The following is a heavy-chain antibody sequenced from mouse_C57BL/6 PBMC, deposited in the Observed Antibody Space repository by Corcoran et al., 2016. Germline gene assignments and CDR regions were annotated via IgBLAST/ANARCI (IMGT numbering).Heavy chain of an antibody. CDR1: GYTFTDYN. J-gene: IGHJ4*01. CDR3: ARYDGYYIYAIDY. CDR2: INPNNGGT. V-gene: IGHV1-18*01. Sequence: EVQLQQSGPELVKPGASVKIPCKASGYTFTDYNMDWVKQSHGKSLEWIGDINPNNGGTIYNQKFKGKATLTVDKSSSTAYMELRSLTSEDTAVYYCARYDGYYIYAIDYWGQGTSVTVSS. D-gene: IGHD2-3*01.